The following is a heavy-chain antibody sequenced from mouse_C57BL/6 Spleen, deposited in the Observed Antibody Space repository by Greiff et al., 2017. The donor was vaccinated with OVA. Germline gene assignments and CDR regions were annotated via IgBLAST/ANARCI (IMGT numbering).Heavy chain of an antibody. Sequence: VQLKESGGGLVKPGGSLKLSCAASGFTFSSYAMSWVRQTPEKRLEWVATISDGGSYTYYPDNVKGRFTISRDNAKNNLYLQMSHLKSEDTAMYYCARGGYSNAMDYWGQGTSVTVSS. V-gene: IGHV5-4*01. CDR1: GFTFSSYA. D-gene: IGHD2-5*01. J-gene: IGHJ4*01. CDR2: ISDGGSYT. CDR3: ARGGYSNAMDY.